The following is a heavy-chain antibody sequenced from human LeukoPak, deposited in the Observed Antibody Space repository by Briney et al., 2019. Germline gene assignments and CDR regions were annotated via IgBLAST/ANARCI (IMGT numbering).Heavy chain of an antibody. CDR3: ARDDGSVGLDR. CDR2: ISSSGSTI. V-gene: IGHV3-48*04. CDR1: GFTFSSYS. D-gene: IGHD3-10*01. Sequence: PGGSLRLSCAASGFTFSSYSMNWVRQAPGKGLEWVSYISSSGSTIYYADSVKGRFTISRDNAKNSLYLQMNSLRAEDTAVYYCARDDGSVGLDRWGQGTMVTVSS. J-gene: IGHJ3*01.